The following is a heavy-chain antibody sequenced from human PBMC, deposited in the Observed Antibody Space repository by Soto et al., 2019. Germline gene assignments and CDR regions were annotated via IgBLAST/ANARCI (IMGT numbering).Heavy chain of an antibody. Sequence: EVQLVESGGGVVQPGGSLRLACAASGFTFSRYSMNWVRQAPGKGLEWVLYISSSSSTISYADSVKGRFTISRDNAKNSLYLQMNSLRDEDTAVYYCARVPHYYDSSGYGYGGQVTLVTVSA. CDR3: ARVPHYYDSSGYGY. V-gene: IGHV3-48*02. CDR2: ISSSSSTI. D-gene: IGHD3-22*01. CDR1: GFTFSRYS. J-gene: IGHJ4*02.